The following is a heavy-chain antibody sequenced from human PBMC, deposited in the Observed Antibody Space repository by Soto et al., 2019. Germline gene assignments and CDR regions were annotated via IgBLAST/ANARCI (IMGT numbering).Heavy chain of an antibody. CDR1: GYTFTSYD. CDR3: ASPGYSSSWYSYYYYGMDV. D-gene: IGHD6-13*01. Sequence: QVKLVQSGAEVKKPGASVKVSCKASGYTFTSYDINWVRQATGQGLEWMGWMNPNSGNTGYAQKFQGRVTMTRNTSISTAYMELSSLRSEDTAVYYCASPGYSSSWYSYYYYGMDVWGQGTTVTVSS. CDR2: MNPNSGNT. V-gene: IGHV1-8*01. J-gene: IGHJ6*02.